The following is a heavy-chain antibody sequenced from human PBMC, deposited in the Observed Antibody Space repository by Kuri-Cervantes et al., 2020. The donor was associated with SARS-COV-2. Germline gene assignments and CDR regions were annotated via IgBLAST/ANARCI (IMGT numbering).Heavy chain of an antibody. CDR1: GFTFSNYP. CDR3: ARDLRLGKSLDY. CDR2: ISSDGNNK. J-gene: IGHJ4*02. V-gene: IGHV3-30-3*01. D-gene: IGHD7-27*01. Sequence: GESLKISCAASGFTFSNYPMHWVRQAPGKGLEWVAVISSDGNNKYYADSVKGRFTISRDNAKNSLYLQMSSLRAEDTAVYYCARDLRLGKSLDYWGQGTLVTVSS.